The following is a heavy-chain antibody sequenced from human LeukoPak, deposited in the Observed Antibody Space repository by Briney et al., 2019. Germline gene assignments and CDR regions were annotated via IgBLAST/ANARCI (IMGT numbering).Heavy chain of an antibody. V-gene: IGHV3-30-3*01. Sequence: GGSLRLSCAASGFTFSSYAMHWVRQAPGKGLEWVAVISYDGSNKYYADSVKGRFTISRDNSKNTLYLQMNSLRAEDTAVYYCARAETVVTSYWFDPWGQGTLVTVSS. D-gene: IGHD4-23*01. J-gene: IGHJ5*02. CDR3: ARAETVVTSYWFDP. CDR2: ISYDGSNK. CDR1: GFTFSSYA.